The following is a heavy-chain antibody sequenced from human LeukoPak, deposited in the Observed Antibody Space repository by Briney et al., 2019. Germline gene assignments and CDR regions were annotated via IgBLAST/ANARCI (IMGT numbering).Heavy chain of an antibody. V-gene: IGHV1-69*04. CDR1: GGTFSSYA. D-gene: IGHD4-17*01. Sequence: GASVKVSCKASGGTFSSYAISWVRQAPGQGLEWMGRIIPILGIANYAQKFQGRVTITADKSTSTAYMELSSLRSEDTAVYYCASKTGALDYDLDYWGQGTLVTVSS. CDR3: ASKTGALDYDLDY. J-gene: IGHJ4*02. CDR2: IIPILGIA.